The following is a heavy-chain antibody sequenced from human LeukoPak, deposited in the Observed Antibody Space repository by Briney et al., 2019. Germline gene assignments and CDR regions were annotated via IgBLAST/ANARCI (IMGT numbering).Heavy chain of an antibody. J-gene: IGHJ4*02. CDR1: GGSTSSGSYY. V-gene: IGHV4-61*02. CDR2: IYTSGRT. CDR3: ASASRNIDY. Sequence: SQTLSLTCTVSGGSTSSGSYYWSWIRQPAGKGLEWIGRIYTSGRTNYNPSLKSRVTISVDTSKKQFSLKLSSVTAADTAVYYCASASRNIDYWGQGTLVTVSS.